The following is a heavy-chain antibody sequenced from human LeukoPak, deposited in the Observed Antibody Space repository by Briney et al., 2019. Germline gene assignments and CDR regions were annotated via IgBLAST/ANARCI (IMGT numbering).Heavy chain of an antibody. V-gene: IGHV4-38-2*02. Sequence: SETLSLTCTVSGYSISSGYYWGWIRQPPGKGLEWIGSIYHSGSTYYNPSLKSRVTISVDTSKNQFSLKLSSVTAADTAVYYCARVGSGWYDYYYYYYMDVWGKGTTVTVSS. CDR2: IYHSGST. CDR1: GYSISSGYY. CDR3: ARVGSGWYDYYYYYYMDV. J-gene: IGHJ6*03. D-gene: IGHD6-19*01.